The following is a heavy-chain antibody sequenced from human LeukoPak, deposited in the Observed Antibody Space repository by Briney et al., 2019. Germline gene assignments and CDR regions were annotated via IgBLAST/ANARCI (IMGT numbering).Heavy chain of an antibody. CDR2: IYTSGST. V-gene: IGHV4-4*07. CDR3: ARELVRQYCSGGSCYNFYYYYYMDV. Sequence: PSETLSLTCTVSGGSISSYYWSWIRQPAGKGLEWIGRIYTSGSTNYNPSLKSRVTMSVDTSKNQFSLKLSSVTAADTAVYYCARELVRQYCSGGSCYNFYYYYYMDVWGKGTTVTVSS. CDR1: GGSISSYY. D-gene: IGHD2-15*01. J-gene: IGHJ6*03.